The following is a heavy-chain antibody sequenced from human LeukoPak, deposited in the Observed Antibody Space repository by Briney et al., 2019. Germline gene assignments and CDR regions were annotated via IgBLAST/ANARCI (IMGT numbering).Heavy chain of an antibody. V-gene: IGHV1-69*02. J-gene: IGHJ6*03. CDR1: GGTFSSYT. CDR2: IIPILGIA. Sequence: SVKVSXKASGGTFSSYTISWVRQAPGQGLEWMGRIIPILGIANYAQKFQGRVTITADKSTSTAYMELSSLRSEDTAVYSCASIYYYYYYMDVWGKGTTVTVSS. CDR3: ASIYYYYYYMDV.